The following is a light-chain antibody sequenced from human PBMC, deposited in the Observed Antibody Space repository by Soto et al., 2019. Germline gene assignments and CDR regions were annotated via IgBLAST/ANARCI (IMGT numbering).Light chain of an antibody. J-gene: IGKJ4*01. CDR1: QSLSISY. V-gene: IGKV3D-20*01. CDR3: QQYNNWPRAT. Sequence: EIVLTQSPDTLSLSPGERATLSCGASQSLSISYLAWYQQKPGLAPRLLIYDASSRAAGIPDRFSGSGSGTDFSLTISSLQSEDFGIYYCQQYNNWPRATFGGGTRVEIK. CDR2: DAS.